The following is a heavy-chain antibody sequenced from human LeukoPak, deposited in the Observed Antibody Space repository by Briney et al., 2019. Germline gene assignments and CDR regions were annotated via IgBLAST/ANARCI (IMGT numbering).Heavy chain of an antibody. D-gene: IGHD5-24*01. Sequence: SETLSLTCTVSGGSISSYYWSWIRQPPGKGLEWIGYIYYSGSTNYNPSLKSRVTISVDTSKNQFSLKLSSVTAADTAVYYCARVKMATITGVHYYYYGMDVWGQGTTVTVSS. CDR3: ARVKMATITGVHYYYYGMDV. CDR2: IYYSGST. V-gene: IGHV4-59*01. J-gene: IGHJ6*02. CDR1: GGSISSYY.